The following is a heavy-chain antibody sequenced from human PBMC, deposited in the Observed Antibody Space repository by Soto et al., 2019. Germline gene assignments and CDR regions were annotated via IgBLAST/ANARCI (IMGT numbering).Heavy chain of an antibody. CDR2: FDPEDGET. CDR1: LSQLS. CDR3: ATGLWFGEAGYFDY. Sequence: LSQLSMHWVRQAPGKGLEWMGGFDPEDGETIYAQKFQGRVTMTEDISTDTAYMDLSSLRSEDTAVYYCATGLWFGEAGYFDYWGQGTLVTVSS. V-gene: IGHV1-24*01. J-gene: IGHJ4*02. D-gene: IGHD3-10*01.